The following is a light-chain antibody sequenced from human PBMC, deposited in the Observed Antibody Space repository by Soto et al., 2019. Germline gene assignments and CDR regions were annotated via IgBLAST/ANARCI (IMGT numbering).Light chain of an antibody. CDR2: DAS. V-gene: IGKV3-11*01. Sequence: EIVLTQSPVTLSLSPGERATLSCRASQSVSSYLAWYQQKPGQAPRLLIYDASNGATGIPARFSGSGSGTDFTLTISSLEPEDFAVYYCQQRSNWPSTFGGGTKVEIK. CDR3: QQRSNWPST. J-gene: IGKJ4*01. CDR1: QSVSSY.